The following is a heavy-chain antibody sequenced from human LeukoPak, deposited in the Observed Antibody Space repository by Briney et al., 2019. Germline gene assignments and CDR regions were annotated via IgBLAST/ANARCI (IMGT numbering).Heavy chain of an antibody. D-gene: IGHD5-24*01. Sequence: PGRSLRLSCAASGFTFDDYAMHWVRQAPGKGLEWVSGISWNSGSIGYADSVKGRFTISRDNAKNSLYLQMNSLRAEDTALYYCAKDHRDGYNRPGDYFDYWGQGTLVTVSS. CDR2: ISWNSGSI. CDR1: GFTFDDYA. J-gene: IGHJ4*02. V-gene: IGHV3-9*01. CDR3: AKDHRDGYNRPGDYFDY.